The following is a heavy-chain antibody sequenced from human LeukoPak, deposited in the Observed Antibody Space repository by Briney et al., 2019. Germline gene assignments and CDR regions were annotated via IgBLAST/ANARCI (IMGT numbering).Heavy chain of an antibody. J-gene: IGHJ4*02. CDR1: GFTFSSYW. Sequence: GGSLRLSCAASGFTFSSYWMSWVRQAPGKGLEWVANIKQDGSEKYYVDSVKGRFTISRDNAKNSLYLQMNSLRAEDTVVYYCAREWEDSSGWSFDYWGQGTLVTVSS. D-gene: IGHD6-19*01. CDR2: IKQDGSEK. V-gene: IGHV3-7*03. CDR3: AREWEDSSGWSFDY.